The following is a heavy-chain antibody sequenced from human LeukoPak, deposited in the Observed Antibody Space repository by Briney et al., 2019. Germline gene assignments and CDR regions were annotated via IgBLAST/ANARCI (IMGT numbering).Heavy chain of an antibody. CDR2: IYTSGYT. J-gene: IGHJ4*02. D-gene: IGHD5-12*01. Sequence: SETLSLTCTVSGGSISSYYWSWIRQPAGKGLEWIGRIYTSGYTNYNPSLKSRVTMSVDTSKNQFSLKLSSVTAADTAVYYCAGDGSIVATIGGDYWGQGTLVTVSS. CDR1: GGSISSYY. CDR3: AGDGSIVATIGGDY. V-gene: IGHV4-4*07.